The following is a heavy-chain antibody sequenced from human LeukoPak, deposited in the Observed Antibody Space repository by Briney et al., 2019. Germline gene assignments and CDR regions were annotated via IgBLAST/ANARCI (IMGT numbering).Heavy chain of an antibody. CDR2: IKRDGSEK. D-gene: IGHD4-23*01. Sequence: GGSLRLSCAASGFTFSSYWMSWVRQAPGKGLEWVANIKRDGSEKYYVDSVKGRFTISRDNAKNSLYLQMNSLRAEDTAVYYCARERPHGGNCFDYWGQGTLVTVSS. J-gene: IGHJ4*02. V-gene: IGHV3-7*01. CDR1: GFTFSSYW. CDR3: ARERPHGGNCFDY.